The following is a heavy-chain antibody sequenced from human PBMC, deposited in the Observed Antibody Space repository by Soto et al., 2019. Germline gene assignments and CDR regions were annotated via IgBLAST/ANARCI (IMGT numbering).Heavy chain of an antibody. CDR2: IYYSGST. J-gene: IGHJ6*02. CDR3: ARRYVILTGYYPYYYYGMDV. Sequence: SETLSLTCTVSGGSISSYYWSWIRQPPGKGLEWIGYIYYSGSTNYNPSLKSRVTISVDTSKNQFSLKLSSVTAADTAVYYCARRYVILTGYYPYYYYGMDVWGQGTTVTVSS. D-gene: IGHD3-9*01. CDR1: GGSISSYY. V-gene: IGHV4-59*01.